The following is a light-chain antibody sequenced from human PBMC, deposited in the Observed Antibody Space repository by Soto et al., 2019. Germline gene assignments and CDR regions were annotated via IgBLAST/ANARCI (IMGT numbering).Light chain of an antibody. V-gene: IGKV2-28*01. CDR2: LGS. Sequence: DIVMTQSPLSLPVTPGEPASISCRSSQSLLHSNGYNYLDWYLQKPGQSPQLLIYLGSNRASGVSDRFSGSGSCTDFTLQISRVEAEYVGVYYCMQALQSPYTFGQGTKLDIK. J-gene: IGKJ2*01. CDR1: QSLLHSNGYNY. CDR3: MQALQSPYT.